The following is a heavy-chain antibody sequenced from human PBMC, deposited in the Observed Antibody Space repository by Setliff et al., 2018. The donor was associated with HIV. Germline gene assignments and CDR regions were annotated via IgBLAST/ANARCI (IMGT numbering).Heavy chain of an antibody. V-gene: IGHV3-15*05. CDR1: GFIFSNAR. J-gene: IGHJ4*02. Sequence: GGSLRLSCAASGFIFSNARMNWVRQVPGKGLEWVGHIKKKGDGGTTEYATPVKGRFTISVDASERHFSLRMTSTTAADTAIYYCARGVPLLPPNFWGQGTLVTVSS. CDR2: IKKKGDGGTT. D-gene: IGHD2-15*01. CDR3: ARGVPLLPPNF.